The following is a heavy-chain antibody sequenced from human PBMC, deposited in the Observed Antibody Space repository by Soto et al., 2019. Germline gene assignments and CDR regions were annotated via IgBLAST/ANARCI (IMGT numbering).Heavy chain of an antibody. V-gene: IGHV1-18*01. CDR1: GYPFTSYG. J-gene: IGHJ4*02. D-gene: IGHD6-19*01. CDR3: ARDRLIAVTGLLHY. Sequence: QVQLVQSGAEVKKPGASVKVSCKTSGYPFTSYGINWVRQAPGQGPEWMGWISAYNGKTSYTQKFQGRVTMTTDTSTRTAYMELRTLRSDDTAVYYFARDRLIAVTGLLHYWGQGTLVTVSS. CDR2: ISAYNGKT.